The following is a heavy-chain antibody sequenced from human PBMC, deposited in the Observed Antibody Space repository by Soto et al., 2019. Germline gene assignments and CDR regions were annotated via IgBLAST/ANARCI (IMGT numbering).Heavy chain of an antibody. CDR2: IYPSDSDT. Sequence: GESLTISCKGSGYNFAGYWIAWVRHMPGKGLELMGIIYPSDSDTRYRPSFQGQVTISADKSISSAYLQWSSLRASDTAVYYCARGGVSTRTFDYWGQGTPVTVSS. CDR3: ARGGVSTRTFDY. CDR1: GYNFAGYW. D-gene: IGHD3-3*01. V-gene: IGHV5-51*01. J-gene: IGHJ4*02.